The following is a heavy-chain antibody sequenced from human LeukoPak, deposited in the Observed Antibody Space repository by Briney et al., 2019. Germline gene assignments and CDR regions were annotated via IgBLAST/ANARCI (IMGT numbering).Heavy chain of an antibody. Sequence: GASVKVSCKASGYTFTSYDINWVRQAPGQGLEWMGWIIPNNGGTNYAQKFQGRVTMTRDTSISTAFMELSRLRSDDTAIYYCARANENYFDYWGQGTLVTVSS. D-gene: IGHD1-1*01. CDR3: ARANENYFDY. J-gene: IGHJ4*02. CDR2: IIPNNGGT. CDR1: GYTFTSYD. V-gene: IGHV1-2*02.